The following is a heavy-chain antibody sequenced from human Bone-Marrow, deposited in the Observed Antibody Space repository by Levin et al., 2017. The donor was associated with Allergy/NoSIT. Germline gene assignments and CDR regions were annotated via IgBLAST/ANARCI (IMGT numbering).Heavy chain of an antibody. J-gene: IGHJ4*02. V-gene: IGHV3-21*06. CDR3: AREVGAWNAHYFDY. CDR2: ISSSGSYI. CDR1: GFTFSSYP. D-gene: IGHD1-1*01. Sequence: GESLKISCAASGFTFSSYPINWVRQAPGKGLEWVSSISSSGSYIDYADSVKGRFSISRDNTWNSLYLQMNRLRAEDTAVYYCAREVGAWNAHYFDYWGQGTLVTVSS.